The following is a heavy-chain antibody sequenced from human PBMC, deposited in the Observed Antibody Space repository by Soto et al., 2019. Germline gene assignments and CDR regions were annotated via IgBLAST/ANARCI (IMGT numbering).Heavy chain of an antibody. D-gene: IGHD2-15*01. V-gene: IGHV1-18*01. Sequence: QVQLVQSGAEVKKPGASVKVSCKASGYTFNNYGISWLRQAPGQGFEWMGWIGPYNGNTDHAKNFQGRVTMTTDTSTNTAYMELRSLRSDDTALYYCARCYCSVGSCYTCWHFDLWGRGTLVTVSS. CDR2: IGPYNGNT. J-gene: IGHJ2*01. CDR3: ARCYCSVGSCYTCWHFDL. CDR1: GYTFNNYG.